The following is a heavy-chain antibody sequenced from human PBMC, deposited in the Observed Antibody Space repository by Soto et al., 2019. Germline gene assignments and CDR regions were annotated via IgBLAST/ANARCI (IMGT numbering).Heavy chain of an antibody. CDR3: ARDTYSGYDFGL. Sequence: QVQLRESGPGLVKPSQTLSLTCSVSGASVAGGSYYWSWVLQPPGKGLEWIGYIPSRGRPFYNPSLTSRGTISADTSKNQLSLQLTSVTAAATAVYYCARDTYSGYDFGLWGQGTLVTVSS. CDR1: GASVAGGSYY. CDR2: IPSRGRP. J-gene: IGHJ5*02. V-gene: IGHV4-30-4*01. D-gene: IGHD5-12*01.